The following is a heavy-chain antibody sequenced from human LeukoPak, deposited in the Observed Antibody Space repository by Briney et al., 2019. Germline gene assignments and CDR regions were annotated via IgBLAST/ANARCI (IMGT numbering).Heavy chain of an antibody. J-gene: IGHJ4*02. CDR3: ATDLVGYSYGLSGYDY. D-gene: IGHD5-18*01. CDR2: FDPEDGET. CDR1: GYTLTGLS. Sequence: ASVKVSCKVSGYTLTGLSMHWVRRAPGKGLEWMGGFDPEDGETIYAQKFQGRVTMTEDTSTDTAYMELSSLRSEDTAVYYCATDLVGYSYGLSGYDYWGQGTLVTVSS. V-gene: IGHV1-24*01.